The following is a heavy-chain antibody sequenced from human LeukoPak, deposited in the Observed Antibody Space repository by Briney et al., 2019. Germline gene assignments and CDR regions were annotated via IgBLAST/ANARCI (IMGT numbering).Heavy chain of an antibody. Sequence: SETLSLTCTVSGGSISSYYWSWIRQPPGKGLEWIGYIYYNGNTNYNPPLKSRVTISVDTSKNQFSLMLTSVTAADTAVYYCATHRYSYANFDYWGQGTLVTVSS. CDR2: IYYNGNT. CDR1: GGSISSYY. CDR3: ATHRYSYANFDY. J-gene: IGHJ4*02. V-gene: IGHV4-59*08. D-gene: IGHD2-8*01.